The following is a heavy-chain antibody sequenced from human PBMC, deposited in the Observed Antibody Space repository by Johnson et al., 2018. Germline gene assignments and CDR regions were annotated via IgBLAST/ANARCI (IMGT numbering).Heavy chain of an antibody. V-gene: IGHV3-53*01. CDR3: ARARENSRGNDDGMDV. D-gene: IGHD3-22*01. CDR1: GFTVSSNY. CDR2: IYSGGST. J-gene: IGHJ6*02. Sequence: VQLVQSGGGVVQPGRSLRLSCAASGFTVSSNYMSWVRQAPGKGLEWVSVIYSGGSTYYADSVKGRFTISRDNSKNTLYLQMNSLRAEDTAVYYCARARENSRGNDDGMDVWGQGTTVTVSS.